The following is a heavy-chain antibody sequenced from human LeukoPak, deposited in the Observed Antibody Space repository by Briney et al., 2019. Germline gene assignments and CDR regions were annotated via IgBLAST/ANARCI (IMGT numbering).Heavy chain of an antibody. CDR2: IFYSGST. Sequence: SEALSLTCTVSGGSISSSSYYWGWRRQPPGKGLEWLGSIFYSGSTYYNPSLRSRVTVSVDTSKNQFSLKLSSVTAADTAVYYCARGGMGYDFWSGYYTPYYYYYYMDVWGKGTTVTVSS. J-gene: IGHJ6*03. CDR3: ARGGMGYDFWSGYYTPYYYYYYMDV. CDR1: GGSISSSSYY. V-gene: IGHV4-39*07. D-gene: IGHD3-3*01.